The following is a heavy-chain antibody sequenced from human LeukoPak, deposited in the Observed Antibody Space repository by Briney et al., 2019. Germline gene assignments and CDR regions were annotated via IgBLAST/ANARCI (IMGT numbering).Heavy chain of an antibody. D-gene: IGHD6-19*01. CDR3: AREPLTTPYSSGWYVY. Sequence: GASVKVSCKASGYTFTSYGISWVRQAPGQGLEWMGWISAYNGNTNYAQKLQGRVTMITDTSTSTAYMELRSLKSDDTAVYYCAREPLTTPYSSGWYVYWGQGTLVTVSS. V-gene: IGHV1-18*01. CDR2: ISAYNGNT. J-gene: IGHJ4*02. CDR1: GYTFTSYG.